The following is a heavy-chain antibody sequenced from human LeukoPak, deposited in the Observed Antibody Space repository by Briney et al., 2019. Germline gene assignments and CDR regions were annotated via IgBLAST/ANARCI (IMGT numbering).Heavy chain of an antibody. CDR2: INYRSRCIN. Sequence: SQTLSLTLAISGATVTNNSYAWNWISQSPSRGLEWLGKINYRSRCINDYAASLKSLIDTKANPYTNLFLLLLDPVTPEDTAFYFCARGSYYGAWYAEYFHHWGQGTLVSPSS. CDR3: ARGSYYGAWYAEYFHH. V-gene: IGHV6-1*01. J-gene: IGHJ1*01. CDR1: GATVTNNSYA. D-gene: IGHD6-19*01.